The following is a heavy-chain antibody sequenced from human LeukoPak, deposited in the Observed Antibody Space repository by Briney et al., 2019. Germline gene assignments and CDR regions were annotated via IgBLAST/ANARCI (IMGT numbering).Heavy chain of an antibody. CDR1: GFTFSSYS. V-gene: IGHV3-48*01. CDR2: ISSSSSTI. J-gene: IGHJ3*02. CDR3: ARDLSGWYTAFDI. Sequence: PGGSLRLSCAASGFTFSSYSMNWVRQAPGKGLEWVSYISSSSSTIYYADSVKGRFTISRDNAKNSLYLQMNSLRAEDTAVYYCARDLSGWYTAFDIWGQGTMVTVSS. D-gene: IGHD6-19*01.